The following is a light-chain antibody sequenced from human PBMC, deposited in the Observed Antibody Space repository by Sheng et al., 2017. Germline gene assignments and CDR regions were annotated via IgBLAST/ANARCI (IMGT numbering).Light chain of an antibody. J-gene: IGKJ1*01. Sequence: DIQMTQSPSTLSASAGDRVTITCRASQSISRYLAWYQQKPGKAPKLLIYRASTLESGVPSRFSGSGSGTEFTLTISSLQPDDFATYFCQQYDSYSPEGTFGQGTKLEIK. CDR2: RAS. V-gene: IGKV1-5*03. CDR1: QSISRY. CDR3: QQYDSYSPEGT.